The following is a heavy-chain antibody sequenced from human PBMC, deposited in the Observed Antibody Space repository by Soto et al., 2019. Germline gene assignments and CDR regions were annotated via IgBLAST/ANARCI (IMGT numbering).Heavy chain of an antibody. V-gene: IGHV3-72*01. CDR2: TRNKANSDTT. D-gene: IGHD2-15*01. Sequence: EVQLVESGGGLVQPGGSLRLSCAASGFIFSDHYMDWVRQAPGKGLEWVGRTRNKANSDTTQYAASVKGRFSISRDDSKNSLSLQMNSLKTDDTAVYYCARASGYCSAGSCFAFDYWGQGTLVTVSS. CDR1: GFIFSDHY. J-gene: IGHJ4*02. CDR3: ARASGYCSAGSCFAFDY.